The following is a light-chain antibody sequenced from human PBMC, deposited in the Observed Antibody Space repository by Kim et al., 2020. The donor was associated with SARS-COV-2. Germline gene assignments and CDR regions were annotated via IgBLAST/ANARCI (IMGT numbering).Light chain of an antibody. CDR3: QVWDNDSDHVV. CDR2: YDS. J-gene: IGLJ3*02. V-gene: IGLV3-21*04. Sequence: SYELTQPPSVSVAPGTTATISCGGNNIARKSVHWYRQRPGQAPVLVVYYDSDRPSGIPERFSGSNSGNTATLTIDRVEAGDEADYYCQVWDNDSDHVVFGGGTQLTVL. CDR1: NIARKS.